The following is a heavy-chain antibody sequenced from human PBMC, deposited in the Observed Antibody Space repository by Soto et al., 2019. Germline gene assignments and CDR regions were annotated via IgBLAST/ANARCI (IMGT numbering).Heavy chain of an antibody. J-gene: IGHJ4*02. D-gene: IGHD6-13*01. CDR2: INPSTGST. Sequence: GASVKVSCKVSRYIFTSFHMHWVREAPGQGLEWMGVINPSTGSTSYEQKFQGRVTMTRDTSTSTVYMVLSSLRSEDTAVYYCARIAAAGLTYFDFWGQGTPVTVS. CDR1: RYIFTSFH. V-gene: IGHV1-46*01. CDR3: ARIAAAGLTYFDF.